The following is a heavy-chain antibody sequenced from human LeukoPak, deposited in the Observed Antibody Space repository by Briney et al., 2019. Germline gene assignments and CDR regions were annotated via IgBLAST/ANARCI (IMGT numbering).Heavy chain of an antibody. CDR2: INPNSGGT. Sequence: VASVKVSCKASGYTFTDYYMHWVRQAPGQGLEWMGWINPNSGGTNFAQKFQGRVAMTRDTSISTAYLELGSLRSDDTAVYFCARARWQLVPSFDSWGQGTLVTVSS. CDR1: GYTFTDYY. J-gene: IGHJ4*02. V-gene: IGHV1-2*02. CDR3: ARARWQLVPSFDS. D-gene: IGHD6-6*01.